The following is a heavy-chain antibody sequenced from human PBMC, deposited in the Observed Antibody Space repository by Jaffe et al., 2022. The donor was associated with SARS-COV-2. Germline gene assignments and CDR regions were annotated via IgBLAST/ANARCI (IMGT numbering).Heavy chain of an antibody. V-gene: IGHV3-43D*03. D-gene: IGHD2-15*01. CDR1: GFTFDDYA. CDR3: AKDILGGERDCSGGSCYPGYYMDV. CDR2: ISWDGGST. Sequence: EVQLVESGGVVVQPGGSLRLSCAASGFTFDDYAMHWVRQAPGKGLEWVSLISWDGGSTYYADSVKGRFTISRDNSKNSLYLQMNSLRAEDTALYYCAKDILGGERDCSGGSCYPGYYMDVWGKGTTVTVSS. J-gene: IGHJ6*03.